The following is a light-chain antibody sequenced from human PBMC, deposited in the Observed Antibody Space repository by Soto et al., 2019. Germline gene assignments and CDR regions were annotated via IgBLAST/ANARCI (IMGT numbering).Light chain of an antibody. CDR2: ASS. J-gene: IGKJ4*01. Sequence: DIQLTQSPSFLSASVGDRVTITCRASQGISSYLAWYQQKPGKAPKLLIYASSTLQSRVPSRFSGSGSGTEFPLTISRLKPEDFATYYCPQLNSYPFTFGGGTKVEIK. V-gene: IGKV1-9*01. CDR3: PQLNSYPFT. CDR1: QGISSY.